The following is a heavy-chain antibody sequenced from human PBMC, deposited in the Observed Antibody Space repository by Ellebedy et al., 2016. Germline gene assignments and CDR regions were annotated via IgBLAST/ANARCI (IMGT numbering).Heavy chain of an antibody. D-gene: IGHD2-15*01. V-gene: IGHV3-48*04. J-gene: IGHJ6*02. CDR3: ARELVVVAAYGMDV. CDR2: ISSSSTI. Sequence: GESLKISXAASGFTFSSYSMNWVRQAPGKGLEWVSYISSSSTIYYADSVKGRFTISRDNAKNSLYLQMNSLRAEDTAVYYCARELVVVAAYGMDVWGQGTTVTVSS. CDR1: GFTFSSYS.